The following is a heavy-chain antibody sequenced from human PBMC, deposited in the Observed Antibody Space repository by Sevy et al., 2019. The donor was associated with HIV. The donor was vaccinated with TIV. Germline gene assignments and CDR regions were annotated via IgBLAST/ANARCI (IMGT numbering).Heavy chain of an antibody. J-gene: IGHJ6*02. CDR2: INQDGSEI. CDR3: ARAMGV. CDR1: GFTVSSNF. V-gene: IGHV3-7*01. Sequence: GESLKISCAASGFTVSSNFMSWVRQAPGKGREWVANINQDGSEIYYVDSVKGRFTISRDNAKNSGYLQMHFLRVEDSGVYYCARAMGVWGQGTTVTVSS.